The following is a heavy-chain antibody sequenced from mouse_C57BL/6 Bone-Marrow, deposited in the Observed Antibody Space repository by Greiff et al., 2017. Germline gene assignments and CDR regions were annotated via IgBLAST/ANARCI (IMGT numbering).Heavy chain of an antibody. CDR2: INYDGSST. Sequence: EVQVVESEGGLVQPGSSMKLSCTASGFTFSDYYMAWVRQVPEKGLEWVANINYDGSSTYYLDSLKSRFIISRDNAKHILYLQMSSLKSEDTATYYCARGGGDYWGQGTTLTVSS. CDR3: ARGGGDY. V-gene: IGHV5-16*01. CDR1: GFTFSDYY. J-gene: IGHJ2*01.